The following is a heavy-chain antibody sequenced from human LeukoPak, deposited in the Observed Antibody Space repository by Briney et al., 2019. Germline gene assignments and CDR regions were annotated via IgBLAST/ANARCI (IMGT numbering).Heavy chain of an antibody. J-gene: IGHJ3*02. D-gene: IGHD1-26*01. CDR1: GDTLTELS. CDR2: FDPEDGET. Sequence: ASVKVSCKVSGDTLTELSMHWVRQAPGKGLESMGGFDPEDGETVYAQKFQGRVTMTEDTSTDTAYMELSSLRSEDTAVYYCATDPWGVGAHSAFDIWGQGTMVTVSS. V-gene: IGHV1-24*01. CDR3: ATDPWGVGAHSAFDI.